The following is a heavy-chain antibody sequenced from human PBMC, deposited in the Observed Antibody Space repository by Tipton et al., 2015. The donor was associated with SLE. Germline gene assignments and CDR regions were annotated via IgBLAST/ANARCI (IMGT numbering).Heavy chain of an antibody. D-gene: IGHD1-26*01. CDR1: GGSFSGYY. Sequence: TLSLTCAVYGGSFSGYYWSWIRQPPGKGLEWIGEINHSGSTNYNPSLKSRVTISVDTSKNQFSLKLSSVTAADTAVYYCGGATTGYYYGMDVWGQGTTVTVSS. CDR2: INHSGST. V-gene: IGHV4-34*01. J-gene: IGHJ6*02. CDR3: GGATTGYYYGMDV.